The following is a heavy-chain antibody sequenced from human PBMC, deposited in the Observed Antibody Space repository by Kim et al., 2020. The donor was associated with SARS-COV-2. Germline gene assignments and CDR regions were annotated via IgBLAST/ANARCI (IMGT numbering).Heavy chain of an antibody. D-gene: IGHD2-8*01. CDR1: GFTFTRSA. J-gene: IGHJ3*02. V-gene: IGHV1-58*01. Sequence: SVKVSCKASGFTFTRSAVQWVRQARGQRLEWIGWIVVDSGKTNYAQKFQERVTITRDTSTSTAYMELRSLRSEDTAVYYCAADRRWDNNGLDAFDIWGQGTMVTVSS. CDR2: IVVDSGKT. CDR3: AADRRWDNNGLDAFDI.